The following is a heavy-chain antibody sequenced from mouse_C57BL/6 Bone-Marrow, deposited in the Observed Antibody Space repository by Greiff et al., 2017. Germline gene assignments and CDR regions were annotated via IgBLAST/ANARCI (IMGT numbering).Heavy chain of an antibody. V-gene: IGHV6-3*01. Sequence: EVKLMESGGGLVQPGGSMKLSCVASGFTFSNYWMNWVRQSPEKGLEWVAQIRLKSDNYATHYAESVKGRFTISRDDSKSSVYLQMNNLRAEDTGIYYCTVSSYRYWYFDVWGTGTTVTVSS. D-gene: IGHD1-1*01. J-gene: IGHJ1*03. CDR3: TVSSYRYWYFDV. CDR2: IRLKSDNYAT. CDR1: GFTFSNYW.